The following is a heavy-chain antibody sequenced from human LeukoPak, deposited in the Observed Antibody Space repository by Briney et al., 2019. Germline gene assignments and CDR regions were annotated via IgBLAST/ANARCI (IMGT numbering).Heavy chain of an antibody. Sequence: ASVKVSCKASGYTFTSYDINWVRQAPGQGLEWMGGILPIFGTTNYAQKFQARVTITADESTSTAYMEMSSLRSEDTAVYYCGRVSCGGNCYSLIGTFDIWGQGTMVTVSS. D-gene: IGHD2-15*01. J-gene: IGHJ3*02. V-gene: IGHV1-69*13. CDR2: ILPIFGTT. CDR3: GRVSCGGNCYSLIGTFDI. CDR1: GYTFTSYD.